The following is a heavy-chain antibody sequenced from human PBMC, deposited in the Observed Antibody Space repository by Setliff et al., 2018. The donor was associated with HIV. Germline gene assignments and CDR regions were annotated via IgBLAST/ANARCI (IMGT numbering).Heavy chain of an antibody. Sequence: PSETLSLTCTVSGGSISSYYWSWIRQPPGKGLEWIGRIYYNGWTDYNPSLKSRLTMSVDTSNNLFSLRLTSVTAADAAVYYCARSMYGSRSYPLDSWGQGTRVTAPQ. CDR2: IYYNGWT. J-gene: IGHJ5*01. D-gene: IGHD3-10*01. CDR1: GGSISSYY. CDR3: ARSMYGSRSYPLDS. V-gene: IGHV4-59*12.